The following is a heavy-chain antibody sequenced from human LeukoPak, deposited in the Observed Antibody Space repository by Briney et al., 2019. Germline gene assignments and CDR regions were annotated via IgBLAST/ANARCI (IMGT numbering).Heavy chain of an antibody. D-gene: IGHD6-19*01. CDR2: IGEDGSAK. Sequence: PGESLRLSCVASGFTFSTYWMRWIRLVPGKGLEWVANIGEDGSAKYYVDSVKGRFTISRDNAKTSLYLEMNSLTTDDTAVYYCVAGGYLRYWGQGILVTVSP. CDR1: GFTFSTYW. V-gene: IGHV3-7*01. CDR3: VAGGYLRY. J-gene: IGHJ4*02.